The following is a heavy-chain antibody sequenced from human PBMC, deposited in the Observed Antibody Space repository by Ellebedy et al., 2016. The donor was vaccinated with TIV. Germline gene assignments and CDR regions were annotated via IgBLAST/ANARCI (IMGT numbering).Heavy chain of an antibody. J-gene: IGHJ3*02. Sequence: GESLKISXVPSGFTFSNYAMSWVRQAPGKGLEWVSYISSSSSTIYYADSVKGRFTISRDNSKSTVYLQMNSLRAEDTAVYYCAKEFTSGVNYHSCDIWGQGTKVTVSS. CDR1: GFTFSNYA. V-gene: IGHV3-48*01. D-gene: IGHD1-7*01. CDR3: AKEFTSGVNYHSCDI. CDR2: ISSSSSTI.